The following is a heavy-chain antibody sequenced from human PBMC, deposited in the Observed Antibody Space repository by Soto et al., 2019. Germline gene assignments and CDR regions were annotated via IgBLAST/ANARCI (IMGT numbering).Heavy chain of an antibody. CDR1: GFTFSSYA. D-gene: IGHD3-10*01. V-gene: IGHV3-23*01. Sequence: PGGSLRLSCAASGFTFSSYAMSWVRQAPGKGLEWVSAISGSGGSTYYTDSVKGRFTISRDNSKNTLYLQMNSLRAEDTAVYYCAKNGGDCYGSGSDYYGMDVWGQGTTVTVSS. CDR3: AKNGGDCYGSGSDYYGMDV. J-gene: IGHJ6*02. CDR2: ISGSGGST.